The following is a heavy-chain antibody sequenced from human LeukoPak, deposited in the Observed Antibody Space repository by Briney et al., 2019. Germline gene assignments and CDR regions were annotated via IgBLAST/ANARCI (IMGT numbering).Heavy chain of an antibody. V-gene: IGHV4-59*08. CDR1: GGSISSYY. J-gene: IGHJ3*02. CDR2: ISYSGST. Sequence: KPSETLSLTCTVSGGSISSYYWSWIRQPPGKGLDWIGYISYSGSTNYNPSLKSRVTISIDTSKNQFSLKLRSVTAADTAIYYCARQGYDILTGYIDAFDIWGQGTMVTVSS. D-gene: IGHD3-9*01. CDR3: ARQGYDILTGYIDAFDI.